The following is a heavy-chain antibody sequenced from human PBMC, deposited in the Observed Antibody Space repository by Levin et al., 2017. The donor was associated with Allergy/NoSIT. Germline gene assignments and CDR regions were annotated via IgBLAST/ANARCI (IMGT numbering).Heavy chain of an antibody. Sequence: LSLTCAASVFTFSTYAMHWLRQAPGKGLEWVAVISYDGTKKYYADSVKGRFTISRDNSKNTLYLQMNSLRAEDTAMYYCAREGLSDDAFDIWGQGTMVTVSS. CDR2: ISYDGTKK. CDR3: AREGLSDDAFDI. D-gene: IGHD2/OR15-2a*01. V-gene: IGHV3-30-3*01. J-gene: IGHJ3*02. CDR1: VFTFSTYA.